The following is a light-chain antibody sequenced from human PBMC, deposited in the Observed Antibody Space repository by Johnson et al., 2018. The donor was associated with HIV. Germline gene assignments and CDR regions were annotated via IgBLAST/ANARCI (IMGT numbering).Light chain of an antibody. CDR1: TSNIGNNY. Sequence: QSVLTQPPSVSAAPGQKVTISCSASTSNIGNNYISWYQHLPGTAPKLLIYDNDKRPPGIPHRFSGPKSGTSATLCITGLQTGDEADYYCGTWDSGLSGFVFGTGTEVTVL. J-gene: IGLJ1*01. CDR3: GTWDSGLSGFV. CDR2: DND. V-gene: IGLV1-51*01.